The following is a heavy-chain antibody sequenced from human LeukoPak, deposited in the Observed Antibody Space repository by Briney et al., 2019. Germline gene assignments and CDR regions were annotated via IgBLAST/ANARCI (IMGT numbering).Heavy chain of an antibody. CDR2: ISSSSSYI. J-gene: IGHJ4*02. CDR3: AREGRQLGSGPYFDY. Sequence: PGGSLRLSCAASGFTLSSYSMNWVRQAPGKGVEWVSSISSSSSYIYYAASVTGRFTISRDNAKNSLYLQMNSLRAEDTAVYYCAREGRQLGSGPYFDYWGQGTLVTVSS. D-gene: IGHD6-6*01. CDR1: GFTLSSYS. V-gene: IGHV3-21*01.